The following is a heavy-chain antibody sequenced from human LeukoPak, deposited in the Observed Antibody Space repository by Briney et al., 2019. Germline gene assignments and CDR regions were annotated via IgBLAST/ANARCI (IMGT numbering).Heavy chain of an antibody. J-gene: IGHJ4*02. D-gene: IGHD1-26*01. CDR2: INWNGGST. CDR3: ARDRGPVGATTGFDY. CDR1: GFTFDDYG. Sequence: GGSLRLSCAVSGFTFDDYGMSWVRQAPGKGLEWVWGINWNGGSTGYADSVKGRFTISRDNAKNSLYLQMNSLRAEDTALYYCARDRGPVGATTGFDYWGQGTLVTVSS. V-gene: IGHV3-20*04.